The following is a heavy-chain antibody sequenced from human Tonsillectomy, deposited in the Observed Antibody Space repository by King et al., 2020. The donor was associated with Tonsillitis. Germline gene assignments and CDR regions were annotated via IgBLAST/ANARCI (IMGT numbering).Heavy chain of an antibody. D-gene: IGHD1-26*01. Sequence: QLVQSGAEVKKPWSSVKVSCKASGGTFSSYAISWVRQAPGQGLEWIGGIIPIFVTANYAQKFQGRVTITADESTSTAYMELSSLRSEDTAVYYCAGSIVGAPPNPDYWGQGTLVTVSS. CDR1: GGTFSSYA. CDR2: IIPIFVTA. V-gene: IGHV1-69*01. CDR3: AGSIVGAPPNPDY. J-gene: IGHJ4*02.